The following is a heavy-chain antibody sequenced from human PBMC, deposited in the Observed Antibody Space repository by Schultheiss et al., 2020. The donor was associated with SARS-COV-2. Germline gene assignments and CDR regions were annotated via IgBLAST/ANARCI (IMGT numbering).Heavy chain of an antibody. CDR2: IYYSGST. CDR1: GGSISSGGYY. D-gene: IGHD6-13*01. Sequence: SETLSLTCTVSGGSISSGGYYWSRIRQHPGKGLEWIGYIYYSGSTYYNPSLKSRVTISVDTSKNQFSLKLSSVTAADTAVYYCAREAASSWYSNGMDVWGQGTTVTVSS. V-gene: IGHV4-31*03. J-gene: IGHJ6*02. CDR3: AREAASSWYSNGMDV.